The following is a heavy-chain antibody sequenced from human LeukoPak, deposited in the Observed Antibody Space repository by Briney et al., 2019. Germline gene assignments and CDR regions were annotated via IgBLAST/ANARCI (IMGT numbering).Heavy chain of an antibody. J-gene: IGHJ4*02. Sequence: ASVKVSCKASGYTFTRYGINWVRQAPGQGLEWMGGIIPIFGTANYAQKFQGRVTITADESTSTAYMELSSLRSEDTAVYYCARTYGSGSYLFDYWGQGTLVTVSS. V-gene: IGHV1-69*13. CDR3: ARTYGSGSYLFDY. CDR2: IIPIFGTA. CDR1: GYTFTRYG. D-gene: IGHD3-10*01.